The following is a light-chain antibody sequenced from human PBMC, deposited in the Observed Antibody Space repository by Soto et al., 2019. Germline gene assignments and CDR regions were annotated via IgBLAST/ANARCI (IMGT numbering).Light chain of an antibody. CDR3: QQYGSSLWT. J-gene: IGKJ1*01. Sequence: IVLTQSPVTLSLSPGERATLSCRASQNISSYLIWYQQKPGQAPRLLISNASNRATGIPARFSGSGSGTDFTLTISRLEPEDFAVYYCQQYGSSLWTFGQGTKVDIK. V-gene: IGKV3-20*01. CDR2: NAS. CDR1: QNISSY.